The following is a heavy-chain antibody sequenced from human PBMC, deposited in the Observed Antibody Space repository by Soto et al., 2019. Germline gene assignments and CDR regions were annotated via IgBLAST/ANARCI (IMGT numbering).Heavy chain of an antibody. J-gene: IGHJ4*02. D-gene: IGHD3-22*01. CDR3: ARDPPSYYDSSGYVLDY. Sequence: QVQLVESGGGVVQPGRSLRLSCAASGFTFSSYGMHWVRQAPGKGLEWVAVIWYDGSNKYYADSVKGRFTISRDNSKNTLYLQMTSLRAEDTAVYYCARDPPSYYDSSGYVLDYWGQGTLVTFSS. CDR1: GFTFSSYG. V-gene: IGHV3-33*01. CDR2: IWYDGSNK.